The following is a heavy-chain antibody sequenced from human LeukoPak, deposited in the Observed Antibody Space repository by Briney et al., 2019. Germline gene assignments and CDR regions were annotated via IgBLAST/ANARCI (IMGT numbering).Heavy chain of an antibody. D-gene: IGHD6-19*01. CDR1: GFTFSNAW. CDR3: AGGYSSGWYEY. CDR2: IKSKTDGGTT. V-gene: IGHV3-15*01. J-gene: IGHJ4*02. Sequence: GGSLRLSCAASGFTFSNAWMSWVRQAPGKGLEWVGRIKSKTDGGTTDYAAPVKGRFTISRDDSKNTLYLQMNSLRAEDTAVYYCAGGYSSGWYEYWGQGTLVTVSS.